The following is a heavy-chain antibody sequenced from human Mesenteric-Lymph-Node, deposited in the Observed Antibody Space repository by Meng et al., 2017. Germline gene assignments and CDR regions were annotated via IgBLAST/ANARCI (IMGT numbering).Heavy chain of an antibody. J-gene: IGHJ4*02. V-gene: IGHV4-59*01. CDR1: GGSISSYY. D-gene: IGHD2-2*01. CDR2: IYYSGST. Sequence: SETLSLTCTVSGGSISSYYWSWIRQPPGKGLEWIGYIYYSGSTNYNPSLKSRVTISVDTSKNQFSLKLSSVTAADTAVYYCARGCSSTSCHFDYWGQGTLVTVSS. CDR3: ARGCSSTSCHFDY.